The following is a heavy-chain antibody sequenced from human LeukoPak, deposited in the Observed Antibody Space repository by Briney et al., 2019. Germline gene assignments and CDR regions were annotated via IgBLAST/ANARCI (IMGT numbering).Heavy chain of an antibody. V-gene: IGHV4-59*01. CDR2: IYYTGST. CDR3: ARNLIPEQLVLNY. D-gene: IGHD6-13*01. Sequence: SETLSLTCTVSGGSISNYYWNWIRQPPGKGLEWIGYIYYTGSTNYNPSLKSRVTMSVDTSKNQFSLNLKSVTPEDTAVYYCARNLIPEQLVLNYWGQGTLVTVSS. CDR1: GGSISNYY. J-gene: IGHJ4*02.